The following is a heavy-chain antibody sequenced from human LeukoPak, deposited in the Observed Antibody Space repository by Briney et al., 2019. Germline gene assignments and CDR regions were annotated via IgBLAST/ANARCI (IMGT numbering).Heavy chain of an antibody. CDR3: AREILGDYGDYGGFDY. D-gene: IGHD4-17*01. J-gene: IGHJ4*02. V-gene: IGHV3-30-3*01. CDR1: GFTFSSYA. Sequence: GGSLRLSCAASGFTFSSYAMHWVRQAPGKGLEWVAVISYDGSNKYYADSVKGRFTISRDNSKNTLYLQMNSLRAEDTAVYYCAREILGDYGDYGGFDYWGQGTLVTVSS. CDR2: ISYDGSNK.